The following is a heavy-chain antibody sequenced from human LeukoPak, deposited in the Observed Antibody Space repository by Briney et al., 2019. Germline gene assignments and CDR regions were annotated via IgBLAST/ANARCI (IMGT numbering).Heavy chain of an antibody. CDR3: ARDGGAKFKYSSSPGDY. D-gene: IGHD6-6*01. CDR2: ISAYNGNT. J-gene: IGHJ4*02. CDR1: GYTFTSYG. V-gene: IGHV1-18*01. Sequence: ASVKVSCKASGYTFTSYGISWVRQAPGQGLEWMGWISAYNGNTNYAQKLQGRVTMTTDTSTSTAYMELRSLRSDDTAVYYCARDGGAKFKYSSSPGDYWGQGTLVTVSS.